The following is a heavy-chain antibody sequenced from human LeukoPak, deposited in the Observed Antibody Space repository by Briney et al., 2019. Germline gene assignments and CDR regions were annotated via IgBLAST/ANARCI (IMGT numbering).Heavy chain of an antibody. CDR2: ISSSGSTI. V-gene: IGHV3-11*01. CDR3: AREPPGYYFDY. Sequence: GGSLRLSCAASGFTFSDYYMSWIRQAPGKGLEWVSYISSSGSTIYYADSVKGRFTISRDNARNSQYLQMNSLRAEDTAVYYCAREPPGYYFDYWGQGTLVTVSS. CDR1: GFTFSDYY. J-gene: IGHJ4*02.